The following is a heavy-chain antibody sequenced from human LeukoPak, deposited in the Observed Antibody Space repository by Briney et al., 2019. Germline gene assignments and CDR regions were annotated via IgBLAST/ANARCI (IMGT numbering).Heavy chain of an antibody. CDR3: ARGVRYCSGGSCYSRYYGMDV. CDR2: INHSGST. Sequence: SETLSLTCAVYGGSFCGYYWSWSRQPPGKGLGWIGEINHSGSTNYNPSLKSRVTISVDTSKNQFSLKLSSVTAADTAVYYCARGVRYCSGGSCYSRYYGMDVWGQGTTVTVSS. V-gene: IGHV4-34*01. D-gene: IGHD2-15*01. CDR1: GGSFCGYY. J-gene: IGHJ6*02.